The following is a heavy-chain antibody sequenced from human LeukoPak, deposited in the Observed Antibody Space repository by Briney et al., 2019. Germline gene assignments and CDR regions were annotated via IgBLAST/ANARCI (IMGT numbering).Heavy chain of an antibody. CDR3: AKDLPAAYFDY. CDR1: GFTFSNAW. V-gene: IGHV3-15*01. D-gene: IGHD2-2*01. J-gene: IGHJ4*02. CDR2: IKSKTDGGTT. Sequence: GGSLRLSCAASGFTFSNAWMSWVRQAPGKGLEWVGRIKSKTDGGTTDYAAPVKGRFTISRDDSKNTLYLQMSSLRAEDTAVYYCAKDLPAAYFDYWGLGTLVTVSS.